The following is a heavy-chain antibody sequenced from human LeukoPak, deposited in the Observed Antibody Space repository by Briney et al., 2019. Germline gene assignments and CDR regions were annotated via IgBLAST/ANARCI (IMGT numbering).Heavy chain of an antibody. CDR1: GGSISSYY. D-gene: IGHD3-22*01. J-gene: IGHJ4*02. CDR2: IYYSGST. V-gene: IGHV4-59*01. Sequence: SETLSLTCTVSGGSISSYYWSWIRQPPGKGLEWIGYIYYSGSTNYNPSLKSRVTISVDTSKNQFSLKLSSVTAADTAVYYCAGHLYYYDGSGFFFWGQGTLVTVSS. CDR3: AGHLYYYDGSGFFF.